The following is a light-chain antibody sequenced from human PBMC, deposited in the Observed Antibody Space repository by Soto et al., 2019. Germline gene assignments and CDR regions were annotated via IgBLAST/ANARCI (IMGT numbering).Light chain of an antibody. CDR1: QRVPTNY. Sequence: IVRMRSPGTLSLSPGERAPLSXRASQRVPTNYLACCQQNPGXAPRVXXDCXSSMDTGSPDRLSGSGSGTDFTLTISRLEPKDCAVYYFQQYGSSPVTFGQGTKVDIK. CDR2: CXS. J-gene: IGKJ1*01. V-gene: IGKV3-20*01. CDR3: QQYGSSPVT.